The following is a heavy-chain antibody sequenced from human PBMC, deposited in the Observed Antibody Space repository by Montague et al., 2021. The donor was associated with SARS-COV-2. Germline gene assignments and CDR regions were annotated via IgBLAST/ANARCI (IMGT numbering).Heavy chain of an antibody. D-gene: IGHD6-13*01. CDR3: VRVGVSNWYSFFDY. CDR2: IFNSGST. V-gene: IGHV4-59*01. J-gene: IGHJ4*02. CDR1: GGSINSYY. Sequence: SETLSLTCTVSGGSINSYYWSWIRQPPGKGLEWIGYIFNSGSTNXXPSLKSRVTISVDTSKNQLSLRLRSVTAADTAVYYCVRVGVSNWYSFFDYWGQGTLVTVSS.